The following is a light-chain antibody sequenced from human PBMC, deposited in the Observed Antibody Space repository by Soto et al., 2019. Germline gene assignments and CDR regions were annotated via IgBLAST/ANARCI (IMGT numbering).Light chain of an antibody. CDR3: AAWDSSLKPVV. CDR2: DNS. V-gene: IGLV1-51*01. CDR1: YSNIGTNF. Sequence: QSVLTQSSSVSAAAGQKVTFSCSGSYSNIGTNFVSWFQHFPGSAPKLLIYDNSQRPSGIPDRFSGSMSGSSATLGITGLQTGDEADYYCAAWDSSLKPVVFGGGTKLTVL. J-gene: IGLJ2*01.